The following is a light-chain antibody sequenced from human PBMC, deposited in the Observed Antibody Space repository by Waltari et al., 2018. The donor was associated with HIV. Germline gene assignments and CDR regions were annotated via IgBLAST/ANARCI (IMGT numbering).Light chain of an antibody. V-gene: IGLV3-21*02. Sequence: SYVLTQPPSVSVAPGQTARITCGGNHIGSKSVNRYQQKPGQAPVLVVYDDSDRPSGIPERFSGSNSGNTATLTISRVEAGDEADYYCQVWDSSSDHYVVFGGGTKLTVL. CDR3: QVWDSSSDHYVV. CDR2: DDS. J-gene: IGLJ2*01. CDR1: HIGSKS.